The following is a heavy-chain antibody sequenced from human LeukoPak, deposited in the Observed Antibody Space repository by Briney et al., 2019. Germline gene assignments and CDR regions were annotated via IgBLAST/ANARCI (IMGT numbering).Heavy chain of an antibody. CDR1: GGTLSSYA. J-gene: IGHJ4*02. Sequence: ASVKVSCKASGGTLSSYAISWVRQAPGQGLEWMGGIIPIFGTANYAQKFQGRVTITADESTSTAYMELSSLRSEDTAVYYCARARSIAVAGTDFDYWGQGTLVTVSS. CDR2: IIPIFGTA. CDR3: ARARSIAVAGTDFDY. V-gene: IGHV1-69*01. D-gene: IGHD6-19*01.